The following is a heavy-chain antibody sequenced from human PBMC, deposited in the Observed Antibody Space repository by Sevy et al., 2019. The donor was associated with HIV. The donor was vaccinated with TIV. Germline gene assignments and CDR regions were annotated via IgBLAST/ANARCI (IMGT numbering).Heavy chain of an antibody. D-gene: IGHD3-10*01. CDR1: GFIFSTSP. J-gene: IGHJ4*02. Sequence: GGSLRLSCSASGFIFSTSPMHWVRQAPGKGLECVAILSYDESDENYADSVKGRFTISRDNSKNTLYLQMNSLRTEDTATYYCAKDDLGSIDYWGQGTLVTVSS. CDR3: AKDDLGSIDY. V-gene: IGHV3-30-3*02. CDR2: LSYDESDE.